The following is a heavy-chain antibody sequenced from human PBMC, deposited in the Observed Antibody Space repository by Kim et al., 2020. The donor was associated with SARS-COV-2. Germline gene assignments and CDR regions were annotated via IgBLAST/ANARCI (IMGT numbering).Heavy chain of an antibody. CDR3: ARPGIAAAFDY. D-gene: IGHD6-13*01. CDR2: INTNTGNP. V-gene: IGHV7-4-1*02. Sequence: ASVKVSCKASGYTFTTYAMIWVRQAPGQGLEWMGWINTNTGNPTYAQGFTGRFVFSLDTSVSTAYLQISSLKAEDTAVYYCARPGIAAAFDYWGQGTLVTVSS. CDR1: GYTFTTYA. J-gene: IGHJ4*02.